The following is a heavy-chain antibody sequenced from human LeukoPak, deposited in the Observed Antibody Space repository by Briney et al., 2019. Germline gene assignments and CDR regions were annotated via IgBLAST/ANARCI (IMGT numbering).Heavy chain of an antibody. V-gene: IGHV4-61*02. CDR2: IYTSGST. CDR1: GGSISSGSYY. CDR3: ARQSGYYYNDFDY. D-gene: IGHD3-22*01. J-gene: IGHJ4*02. Sequence: SQTLSLTCTVSGGSISSGSYYWSWIRQPAGKGLEWIGRIYTSGSTNYNPSLKSRVTISVDTSKNQFPLKLSSVTAADTAVYYCARQSGYYYNDFDYWGQGTLVTVSS.